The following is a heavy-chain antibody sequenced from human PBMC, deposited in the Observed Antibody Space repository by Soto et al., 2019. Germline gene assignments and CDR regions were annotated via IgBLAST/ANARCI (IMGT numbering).Heavy chain of an antibody. V-gene: IGHV3-30-3*01. CDR2: ISYDGSNK. J-gene: IGHJ6*02. CDR1: GFTFSSYA. CDR3: ARGVLVPAAIVYYYGMDV. D-gene: IGHD2-2*02. Sequence: QVQLVESGGGVVQPGRSLRLSCAASGFTFSSYAMHWVRQAPGKGLEWVAVISYDGSNKYYADSVKGRFTISRDNSKNTLYLQMNSLIAEDTAVYYCARGVLVPAAIVYYYGMDVWGQGTTVTVSS.